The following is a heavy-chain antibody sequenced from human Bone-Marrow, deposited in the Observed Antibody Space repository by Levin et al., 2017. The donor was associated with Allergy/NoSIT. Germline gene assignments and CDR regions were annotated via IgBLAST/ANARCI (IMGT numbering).Heavy chain of an antibody. V-gene: IGHV4-39*07. J-gene: IGHJ6*02. CDR1: GGSVSSSSYY. CDR2: IYYTGNT. CDR3: AREESSDHGMDV. Sequence: SETLSLTCSVSGGSVSSSSYYWGWVRQPPGKGLEWIGSIYYTGNTFYNPSLQSRVTISVDDSNNQFSLKLTSVTAADPAVYYCAREESSDHGMDVWGQGTTVPVSS. D-gene: IGHD1-26*01.